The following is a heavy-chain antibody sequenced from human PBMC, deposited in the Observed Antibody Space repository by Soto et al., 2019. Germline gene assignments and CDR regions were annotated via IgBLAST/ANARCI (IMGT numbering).Heavy chain of an antibody. CDR1: GFTLSVYA. CDR2: ISGSGDGT. J-gene: IGHJ6*02. D-gene: IGHD4-17*01. Sequence: LSCVASGFTLSVYAMGWVRLAPGKGLEWVSSISGSGDGTYYADSVKGRFTISRDSSKSTLFLQMNSLRAEDTAVYYCAKDPFYGDYSLYYYYGMDVWGQGTTVTVSS. V-gene: IGHV3-23*01. CDR3: AKDPFYGDYSLYYYYGMDV.